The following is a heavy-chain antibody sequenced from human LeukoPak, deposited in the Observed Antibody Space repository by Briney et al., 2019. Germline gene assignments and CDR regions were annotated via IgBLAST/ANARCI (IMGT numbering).Heavy chain of an antibody. J-gene: IGHJ4*02. CDR2: FDPEDGET. V-gene: IGHV1-24*01. CDR1: GYTLTELS. CDR3: AKGFRYSGSYEVDY. Sequence: GASVKVSCKVSGYTLTELSMHWVRQAPGKGLEWMGGFDPEDGETIYAQKFQGRVTMTEDTSTDTAYMELSSLRSEDTAVYYCAKGFRYSGSYEVDYWGQGTLVTVSS. D-gene: IGHD1-26*01.